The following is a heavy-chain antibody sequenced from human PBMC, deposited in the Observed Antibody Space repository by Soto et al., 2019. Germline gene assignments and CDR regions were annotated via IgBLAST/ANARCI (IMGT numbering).Heavy chain of an antibody. J-gene: IGHJ6*03. CDR2: ISGSGGST. CDR3: AKRAAPGYCSGGSCYSKGYYYYYMDV. D-gene: IGHD2-15*01. Sequence: GGSLRLSCAASGFTFSSYAMSWVRQAPGKGLEWVSAISGSGGSTYYADSVKGRFTISRDNSKNTLYLQMNSLRAEDTAVYYCAKRAAPGYCSGGSCYSKGYYYYYMDVWGKGTTVTVSS. V-gene: IGHV3-23*01. CDR1: GFTFSSYA.